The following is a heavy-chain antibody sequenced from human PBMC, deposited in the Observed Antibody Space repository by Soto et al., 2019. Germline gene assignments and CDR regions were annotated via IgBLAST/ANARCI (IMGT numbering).Heavy chain of an antibody. CDR1: GGTFSSYA. V-gene: IGHV1-69*01. CDR2: IIPIFGTA. CDR3: ARGLGYCSGGSCYSFVNWFDP. J-gene: IGHJ5*02. Sequence: QVQLVQSGAEVKKPGSSVKVSCKASGGTFSSYAISWVRQAPGQGLEWMGGIIPIFGTANYAQKFQGRVTITADESTSTDYMELSSLRSEDTAVYYCARGLGYCSGGSCYSFVNWFDPWGQGTLVTVSS. D-gene: IGHD2-15*01.